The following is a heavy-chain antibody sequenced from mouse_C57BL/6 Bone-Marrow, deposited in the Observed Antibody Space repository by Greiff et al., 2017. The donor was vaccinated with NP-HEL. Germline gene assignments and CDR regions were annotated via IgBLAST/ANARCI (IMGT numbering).Heavy chain of an antibody. Sequence: QVQLKQSGAELARPGASVKMSCKASGYTFTSYTMHWVTQRPGQGLEWIGYINPSSGYTKYNQKFKDKATLTADKSSSTAYMQLSSLTSEDSAVYYCARGPPWFAYWGQGTLVTVSA. CDR1: GYTFTSYT. J-gene: IGHJ3*01. CDR3: ARGPPWFAY. CDR2: INPSSGYT. V-gene: IGHV1-4*01. D-gene: IGHD3-3*01.